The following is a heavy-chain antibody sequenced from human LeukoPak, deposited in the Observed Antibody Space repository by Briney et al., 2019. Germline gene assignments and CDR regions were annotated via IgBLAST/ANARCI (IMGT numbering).Heavy chain of an antibody. CDR1: GFTFGDYA. CDR2: IRSKAYGGTT. CDR3: TKGGAFDI. V-gene: IGHV3-49*04. Sequence: PGGSLRLSCTATGFTFGDYAMSWVRQAPGKGLEWVGFIRSKAYGGTTEYAASVKGRFTITRDDSKSIAYLQMNSLKTEDTAVYYCTKGGAFDIWGQGTMVTVSS. J-gene: IGHJ3*02.